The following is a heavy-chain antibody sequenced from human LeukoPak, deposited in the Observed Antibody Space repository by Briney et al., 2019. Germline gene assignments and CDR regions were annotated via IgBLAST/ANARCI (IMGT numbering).Heavy chain of an antibody. CDR3: ARHAVRPKVNWFDP. V-gene: IGHV4-39*01. CDR2: IFYTGSA. D-gene: IGHD6-19*01. Sequence: SETLSLTCTVSGGSISGSSYYWAWIRQPPGKGLEWIGNIFYTGSAYYNPSLKSRVTISVDTSKNQFSLRLTSVSAADTAVFYCARHAVRPKVNWFDPWGQGTLVTVSS. J-gene: IGHJ5*02. CDR1: GGSISGSSYY.